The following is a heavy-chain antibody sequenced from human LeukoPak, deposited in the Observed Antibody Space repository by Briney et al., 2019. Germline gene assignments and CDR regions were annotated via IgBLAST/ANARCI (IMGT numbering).Heavy chain of an antibody. CDR3: VKDVDTYYDNTHGRLDF. Sequence: GGSLKLSFATPGFTFDYLGMHWGRRAPGKGLEWVSGNRWNSGSTGYADSVKGRFTISRDNAKNSLYLQMNSLRAEDTAFYYCVKDVDTYYDNTHGRLDFWGLGTLVTVSS. CDR2: NRWNSGST. J-gene: IGHJ4*02. D-gene: IGHD3-22*01. CDR1: GFTFDYLG. V-gene: IGHV3-9*01.